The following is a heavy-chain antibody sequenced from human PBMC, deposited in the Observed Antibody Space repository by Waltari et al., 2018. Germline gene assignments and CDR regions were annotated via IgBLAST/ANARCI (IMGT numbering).Heavy chain of an antibody. CDR3: ARDIMIVVVTAPRTSYYYYGMDV. Sequence: QVQLVESGGGVVQPGRSLRLSCAASGFTFSSYAMHWVRQAPGKGLEWVAVISYDGSNKYYADSVKGRFTISRDNSKNTLYLQMNSLRAEDTAVYYCARDIMIVVVTAPRTSYYYYGMDVWGQGTTVTVSS. CDR1: GFTFSSYA. CDR2: ISYDGSNK. D-gene: IGHD3-22*01. J-gene: IGHJ6*02. V-gene: IGHV3-30*01.